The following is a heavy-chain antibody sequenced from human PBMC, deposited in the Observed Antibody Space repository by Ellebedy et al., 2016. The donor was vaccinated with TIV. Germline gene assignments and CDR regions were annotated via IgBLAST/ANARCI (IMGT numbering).Heavy chain of an antibody. Sequence: AASVKVSCKASGYTFSNYFVHWVRQAPGQGLEWMGRIIPILGIANYAQKFQGRVTITADKSTSTAYMELSSLRSEDTAVYYCASQGHTDMVRGVITLLYWGQGTLVTVSS. CDR3: ASQGHTDMVRGVITLLY. CDR1: GYTFSNYF. V-gene: IGHV1-69*02. J-gene: IGHJ4*02. CDR2: IIPILGIA. D-gene: IGHD3-10*01.